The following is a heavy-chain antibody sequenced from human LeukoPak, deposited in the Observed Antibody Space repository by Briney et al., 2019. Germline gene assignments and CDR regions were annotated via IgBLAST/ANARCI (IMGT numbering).Heavy chain of an antibody. CDR2: IYYSGST. CDR1: GGSISSYY. CDR3: ARDPTTGLDY. V-gene: IGHV4-59*01. Sequence: SETLSLTCTVSGGSISSYYWSWIRHPPGKGLEWIGYIYYSGSTNYNPSLKSRVTISVDTSKNQFSLKLSSVTAADTAVYYCARDPTTGLDYWGQGTLVTVSS. D-gene: IGHD1-1*01. J-gene: IGHJ4*02.